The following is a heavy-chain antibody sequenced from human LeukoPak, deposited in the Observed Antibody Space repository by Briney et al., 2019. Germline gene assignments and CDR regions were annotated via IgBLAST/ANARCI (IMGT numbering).Heavy chain of an antibody. D-gene: IGHD6-6*01. CDR2: IYSGGST. V-gene: IGHV3-66*01. CDR1: GFTFSSYW. Sequence: GGSLRLSCAASGFTFSSYWMSWVRQAPGKGLEWVSVIYSGGSTYYADSVKGRFTISRDNSKNTLYLQMNSLRAEDTAVYYCARESKQLALFDYWGQGTLVTVSS. CDR3: ARESKQLALFDY. J-gene: IGHJ4*02.